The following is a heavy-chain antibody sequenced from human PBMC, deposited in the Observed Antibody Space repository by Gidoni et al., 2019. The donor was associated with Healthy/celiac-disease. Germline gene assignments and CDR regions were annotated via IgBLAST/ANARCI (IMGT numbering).Heavy chain of an antibody. CDR3: ARDGGYNWNPSDAFDI. CDR2: ISSSSSYI. CDR1: GFTFSSYS. V-gene: IGHV3-21*01. Sequence: EVQLVESGGGLVKPGGSLRLSCAASGFTFSSYSMNWVRQAPGKGLGWVSSISSSSSYIYYADSVKGRFTISRDNAKNSLYLQMNSLRAEDTAVYYCARDGGYNWNPSDAFDIWGQGTMVTVSS. D-gene: IGHD1-20*01. J-gene: IGHJ3*02.